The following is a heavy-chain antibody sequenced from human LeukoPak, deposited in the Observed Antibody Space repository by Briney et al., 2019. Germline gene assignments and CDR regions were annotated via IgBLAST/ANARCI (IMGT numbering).Heavy chain of an antibody. CDR1: GGTFTSYA. J-gene: IGHJ4*02. CDR3: AREGLGIYYYDSSGHRNLGY. Sequence: GAPVKVSCKASGGTFTSYAISWVRQAPGQGLEWMGRIIPIFGTANYAQKFQGRVTITTDESTSTAYMELSSLRSEDTAVYYCAREGLGIYYYDSSGHRNLGYWGQGTLVTVSS. D-gene: IGHD3-22*01. CDR2: IIPIFGTA. V-gene: IGHV1-69*05.